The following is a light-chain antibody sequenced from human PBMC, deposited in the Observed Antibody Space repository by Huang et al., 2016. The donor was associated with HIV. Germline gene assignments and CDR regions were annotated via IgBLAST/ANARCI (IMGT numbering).Light chain of an antibody. Sequence: IVMTQSPATLSVSPGERATLSCRASQSISSNLVWYQQKPGQAPRLLIYDTSVRATGGPARFSGSGCGTDFTLTISSLQSEEFAVYYCQQYGNWPPWTFGQGTKVEMK. J-gene: IGKJ1*01. CDR2: DTS. CDR1: QSISSN. V-gene: IGKV3-15*01. CDR3: QQYGNWPPWT.